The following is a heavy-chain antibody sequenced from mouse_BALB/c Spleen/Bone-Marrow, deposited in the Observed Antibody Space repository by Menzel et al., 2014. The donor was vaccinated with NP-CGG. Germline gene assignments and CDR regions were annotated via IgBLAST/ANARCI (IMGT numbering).Heavy chain of an antibody. Sequence: EVHLVESGGGLVKPGGSLKLSCAASGFTFGDYYMYWVRRTPEKRLEWVATISDGGSYTYYPDSVKGRFTISRDNAKNNLYLQMSSLKSEDIAMYYCANYYGSTWFAYWGQGTLVTVSA. J-gene: IGHJ3*01. D-gene: IGHD1-1*01. V-gene: IGHV5-4*02. CDR1: GFTFGDYY. CDR3: ANYYGSTWFAY. CDR2: ISDGGSYT.